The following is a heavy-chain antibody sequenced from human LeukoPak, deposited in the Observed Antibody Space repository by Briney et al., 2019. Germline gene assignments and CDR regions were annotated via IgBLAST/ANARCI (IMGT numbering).Heavy chain of an antibody. CDR1: GFTFSSYG. D-gene: IGHD3-22*01. Sequence: GRSLRLSCAASGFTFSSYGMHWVRQAPGKGLEWVAVIWYDGSNKYYADSVKGRFTISRDNSKNTLYLQMNSLRAEDTAVYYCARDPSPYYYDSSAEQEDAFDIWGQGTMVTVSS. V-gene: IGHV3-33*01. CDR2: IWYDGSNK. J-gene: IGHJ3*02. CDR3: ARDPSPYYYDSSAEQEDAFDI.